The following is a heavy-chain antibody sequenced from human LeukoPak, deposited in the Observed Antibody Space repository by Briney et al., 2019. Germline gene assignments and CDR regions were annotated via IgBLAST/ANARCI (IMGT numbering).Heavy chain of an antibody. Sequence: SETLSLTCTVSGGSISTTIYYWAWIRQPPGEGLEWIGTIYYSGTTYYNPSLRSRVTISVDKSKNQFSLKLTSVTAADTAAYYCARQGDSGWYYFDYWGQGTLVTVSS. J-gene: IGHJ4*02. CDR3: ARQGDSGWYYFDY. V-gene: IGHV4-39*07. CDR2: IYYSGTT. CDR1: GGSISTTIYY. D-gene: IGHD6-19*01.